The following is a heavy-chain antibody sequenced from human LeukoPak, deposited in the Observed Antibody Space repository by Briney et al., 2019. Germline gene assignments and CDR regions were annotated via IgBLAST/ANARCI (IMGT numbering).Heavy chain of an antibody. CDR2: VSYSGST. J-gene: IGHJ4*02. V-gene: IGHV4-59*12. CDR1: GGSISNYY. Sequence: SETLSLTCTVSGGSISNYYWSWIRQPPGKGLEWIGSVSYSGSTYYNPSLKSRITISRDTSKNQFSLRVTSVTAADTAVYYCARVLHYDSSGYLYYFDHWGQGTLVTVSS. CDR3: ARVLHYDSSGYLYYFDH. D-gene: IGHD3-22*01.